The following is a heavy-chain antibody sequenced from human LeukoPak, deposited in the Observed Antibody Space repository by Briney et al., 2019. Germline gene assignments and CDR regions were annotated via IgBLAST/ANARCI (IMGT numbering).Heavy chain of an antibody. V-gene: IGHV3-30*02. J-gene: IGHJ4*02. D-gene: IGHD3-9*01. CDR2: IRYDGSNK. Sequence: GGSLRLSCAASGFTFSSYAMSWVRQAPGKGLEWVAFIRYDGSNKYYADSVKGRFTISRDNSKNTLYLQMNSLRAEDTAVYYCAKDLNPNYDILTGPLDYWGQGTLVTVSS. CDR1: GFTFSSYA. CDR3: AKDLNPNYDILTGPLDY.